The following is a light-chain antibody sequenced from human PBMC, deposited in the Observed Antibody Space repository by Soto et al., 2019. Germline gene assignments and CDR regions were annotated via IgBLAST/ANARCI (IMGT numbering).Light chain of an antibody. CDR1: QGIRHY. Sequence: DIQLTQSPSFLSASVGDRVTITCRASQGIRHYLAWYQQKPGRAPKLLMYIASTLQTGVPSRFSGSQSGTEFTLTISSLQPEDFATYYCQQVNNYPLTFGQGTRLEIK. CDR2: IAS. J-gene: IGKJ5*01. CDR3: QQVNNYPLT. V-gene: IGKV1-9*01.